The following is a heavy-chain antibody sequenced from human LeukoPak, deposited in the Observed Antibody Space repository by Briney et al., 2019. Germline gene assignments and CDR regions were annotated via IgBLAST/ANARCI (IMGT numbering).Heavy chain of an antibody. Sequence: GGSLRLSCAASGFTFSSYVMNWVRQAPGKGLEWVSYISSSGGTIYYADSVKGRFTISRDNAKNSLYLQMNSLRAEDTAVYYCARAVLYYYYGMDVWGQGTTVTVSS. CDR3: ARAVLYYYYGMDV. V-gene: IGHV3-48*03. J-gene: IGHJ6*02. CDR2: ISSSGGTI. CDR1: GFTFSSYV.